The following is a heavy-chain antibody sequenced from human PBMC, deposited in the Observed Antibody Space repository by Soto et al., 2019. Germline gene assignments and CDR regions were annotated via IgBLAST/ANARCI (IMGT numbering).Heavy chain of an antibody. Sequence: QVQLVESGGGVVQPGTFLRLSCATSGFPFSGYGMHWVRQAPGKGLEWVAVIWYDGTNKYYADSVKGRFTVSRDNSNNTLFLQMNSLRAEDTAVYYCARDGPAGGTSRALSDYWGQGTLVTVSS. D-gene: IGHD2-2*01. J-gene: IGHJ4*02. CDR3: ARDGPAGGTSRALSDY. CDR1: GFPFSGYG. V-gene: IGHV3-33*01. CDR2: IWYDGTNK.